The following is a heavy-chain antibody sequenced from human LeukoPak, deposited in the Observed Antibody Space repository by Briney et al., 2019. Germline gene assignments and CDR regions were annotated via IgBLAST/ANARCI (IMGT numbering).Heavy chain of an antibody. CDR1: GYTFTSYA. V-gene: IGHV7-4-1*02. J-gene: IGHJ6*02. CDR2: INTNTGNP. Sequence: ASVKVSCKASGYTFTSYAMNWVRQAPGHGLEWMGWINTNTGNPTYAQGFTGRFVFSLDTSVSTAYLQISSLKAEDTAVYYCARANYGDYEWGPLYYYYGMDVWGQGTTVTVSS. D-gene: IGHD4-17*01. CDR3: ARANYGDYEWGPLYYYYGMDV.